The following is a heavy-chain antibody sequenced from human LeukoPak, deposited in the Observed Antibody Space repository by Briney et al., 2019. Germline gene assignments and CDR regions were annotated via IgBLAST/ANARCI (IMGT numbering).Heavy chain of an antibody. D-gene: IGHD5-18*01. CDR1: GFTFGSYG. J-gene: IGHJ3*02. CDR2: ISYDGSNK. CDR3: ARAARSVDTAMVPYAFDI. V-gene: IGHV3-30*03. Sequence: GGSLRLSCAASGFTFGSYGMHLVRQVPGNGLEWVAVISYDGSNKYYADSVKGRFTISRDNSKNTLYLQMNSLRAEDTAVYYCARAARSVDTAMVPYAFDIWGQGTMVTVSS.